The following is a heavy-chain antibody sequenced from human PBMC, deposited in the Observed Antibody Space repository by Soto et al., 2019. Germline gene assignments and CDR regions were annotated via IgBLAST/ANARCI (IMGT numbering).Heavy chain of an antibody. CDR3: AIEGGQGWFDP. V-gene: IGHV1-69*01. D-gene: IGHD2-15*01. Sequence: QVQPAQSGAEVKKPGSSVKVSCKASGGAFNNFVISWVRQAPGQGLEWVGGIILMLDIVHYAQKFQGRVAITADESTSTAYMELSTLRSEDTAVYYCAIEGGQGWFDPWGQGTLVTVSS. CDR2: IILMLDIV. J-gene: IGHJ5*02. CDR1: GGAFNNFV.